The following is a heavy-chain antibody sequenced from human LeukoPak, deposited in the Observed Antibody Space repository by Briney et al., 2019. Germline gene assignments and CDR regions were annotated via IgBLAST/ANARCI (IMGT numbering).Heavy chain of an antibody. V-gene: IGHV4-59*08. Sequence: SDTLSLTCTVSGGSLSSYYWSWIRQPPGKGLEGIGYSYYSGSTNYNPSLTSRVTISVDTSKNQFSLKLISVTAADTAVYYCARGLDYSSGWTPYYYYYMDVWGKGTTVTVSS. D-gene: IGHD6-19*01. CDR3: ARGLDYSSGWTPYYYYYMDV. CDR1: GGSLSSYY. J-gene: IGHJ6*03. CDR2: SYYSGST.